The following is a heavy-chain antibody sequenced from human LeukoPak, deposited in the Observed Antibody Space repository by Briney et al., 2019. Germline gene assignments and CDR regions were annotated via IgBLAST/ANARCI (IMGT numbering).Heavy chain of an antibody. CDR1: GGSISSYY. D-gene: IGHD5-18*01. V-gene: IGHV4-59*01. Sequence: PSETLSLTCTVSGGSISSYYWGWIRQPPGKGLEWIGYIYYSGSTNYNPSLKSRVTISVDTSKNQFSLKLSSVTAADTAVYYCARGYSYGSGSDYWGQGTLVTVSS. J-gene: IGHJ4*02. CDR3: ARGYSYGSGSDY. CDR2: IYYSGST.